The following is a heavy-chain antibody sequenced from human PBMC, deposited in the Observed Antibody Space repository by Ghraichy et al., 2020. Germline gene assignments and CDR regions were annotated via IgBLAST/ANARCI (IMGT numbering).Heavy chain of an antibody. CDR3: AKDTLRFWEWELDS. D-gene: IGHD1-26*01. Sequence: GGSLRLSCTASGFSFDDYAMHWVRQAPGKGLEWVSGISWKSGKIAYAGSVRGRFTISRDNAKNSLYLQMNSLRTEDTALYYCAKDTLRFWEWELDSWGQGTLVTVSS. CDR2: ISWKSGKI. CDR1: GFSFDDYA. J-gene: IGHJ4*02. V-gene: IGHV3-9*01.